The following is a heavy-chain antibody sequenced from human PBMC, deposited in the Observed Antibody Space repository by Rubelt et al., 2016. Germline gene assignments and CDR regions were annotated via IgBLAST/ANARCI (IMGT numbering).Heavy chain of an antibody. CDR3: TRDLQGSKDYGVEY. V-gene: IGHV3-23*01. CDR1: GFTFSNYA. CDR2: IDSGAVNT. J-gene: IGHJ4*01. D-gene: IGHD3-16*01. Sequence: GGSLRLSCAASGFTFSNYAMTWVRQAPGKGLEWVSAIDSGAVNTYYADSVKGRFTISRDNDKSSMCLQMNSLRVEDTAVYYCTRDLQGSKDYGVEYWGQGNLVTVSS.